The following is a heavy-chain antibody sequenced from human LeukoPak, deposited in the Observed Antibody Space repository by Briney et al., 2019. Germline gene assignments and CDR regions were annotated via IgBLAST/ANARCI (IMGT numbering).Heavy chain of an antibody. Sequence: PSETLSLTCAVYGGSFSGYYWSWIRQPPGKGLEWIGEINHSGSTNYNPSLKSRVTISVDTSKNQFSLKLSSVTAADTAAYYCARYVVVAAVYRYFDLWGRGTLVTVSS. J-gene: IGHJ2*01. V-gene: IGHV4-34*01. CDR1: GGSFSGYY. CDR2: INHSGST. CDR3: ARYVVVAAVYRYFDL. D-gene: IGHD2-15*01.